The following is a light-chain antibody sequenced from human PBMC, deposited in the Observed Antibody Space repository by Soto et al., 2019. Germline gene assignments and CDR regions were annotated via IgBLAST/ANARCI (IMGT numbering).Light chain of an antibody. CDR1: SRDVGAYDY. Sequence: QSALTQPASVSGSPGQSITISCTGTSRDVGAYDYVSWYLQYPDKAPQLLIYYVDHRPSGVSSRFSGSKSGNTASLTISGLPAEDEGAYYCCSYADGSLYFFGTGTKVTV. CDR2: YVD. V-gene: IGLV2-14*03. CDR3: CSYADGSLYF. J-gene: IGLJ1*01.